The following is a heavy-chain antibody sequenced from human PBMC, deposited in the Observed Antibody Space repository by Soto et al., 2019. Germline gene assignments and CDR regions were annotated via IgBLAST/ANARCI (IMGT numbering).Heavy chain of an antibody. CDR3: ARRRSGSYYDY. CDR2: ISGSGGST. V-gene: IGHV3-23*01. Sequence: EVQLLESGGGLVQPGGSLRLSCAASGFTFSSYAMRWVRQAPVKGLEWVSAISGSGGSTYYADSVKGRFTISRDNSKITLYLQMNSLRSEDTAVYYCARRRSGSYYDYWGQGTLVTVSS. CDR1: GFTFSSYA. J-gene: IGHJ4*02. D-gene: IGHD1-26*01.